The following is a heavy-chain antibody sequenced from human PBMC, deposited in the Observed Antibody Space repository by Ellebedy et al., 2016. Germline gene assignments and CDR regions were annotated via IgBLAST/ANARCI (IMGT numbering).Heavy chain of an antibody. V-gene: IGHV4-34*01. CDR3: ARGGVWYWAKGFMDV. J-gene: IGHJ6*03. CDR1: GGSFSGYY. Sequence: SETLSLXCAVYGGSFSGYYWSWIRQPPGKGLEWIGEINHSGSTNYNPSLKSRVTISVDTSKNQFSLKLSSVTAADTAVYYCARGGVWYWAKGFMDVWGKGTTVTVSS. D-gene: IGHD2-8*01. CDR2: INHSGST.